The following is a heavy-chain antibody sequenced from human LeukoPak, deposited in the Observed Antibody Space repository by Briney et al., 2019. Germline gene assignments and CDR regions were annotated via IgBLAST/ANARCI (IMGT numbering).Heavy chain of an antibody. J-gene: IGHJ4*02. CDR1: GFTFSSYA. V-gene: IGHV3-64*04. CDR3: AKRARGVIISDIDY. D-gene: IGHD3-10*01. Sequence: PGGSLRLSCSASGFTFSSYAMHWVRQAPGKGLEYVSAISSNGGSTYYADSVKGRFTISRDNSKNTLCLQMNSLRAEDTAVYYCAKRARGVIISDIDYWGQGTLVTVSS. CDR2: ISSNGGST.